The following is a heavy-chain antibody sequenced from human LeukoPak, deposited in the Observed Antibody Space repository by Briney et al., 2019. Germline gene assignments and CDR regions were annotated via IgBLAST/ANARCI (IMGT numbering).Heavy chain of an antibody. Sequence: GGSLRLSCAASGFTFSSYGVHWARQAPGKGLEWVAVISYDGSNKYYADSVKGRFTISRDNSKNTLYLQMNSLRAEDTAVYYCAKDGSVGYYDFWSGYSPLYGMDVWGQGTTVTVSS. J-gene: IGHJ6*02. CDR3: AKDGSVGYYDFWSGYSPLYGMDV. V-gene: IGHV3-30*18. CDR2: ISYDGSNK. CDR1: GFTFSSYG. D-gene: IGHD3-3*01.